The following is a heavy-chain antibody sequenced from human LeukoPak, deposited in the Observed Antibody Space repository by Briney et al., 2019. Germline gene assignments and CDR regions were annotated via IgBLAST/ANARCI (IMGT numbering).Heavy chain of an antibody. D-gene: IGHD4-17*01. J-gene: IGHJ4*02. CDR1: GGTFSSYA. Sequence: SVKVSCKASGGTFSSYAISWVRQAPGQGLEWMGGIIPIFGTANYAQKFQGRVTITADKSTSTAYMELSSLRSEDTAVYYCARDQAEGTFYGDYALFDYWGQGTLVTVSS. CDR3: ARDQAEGTFYGDYALFDY. V-gene: IGHV1-69*06. CDR2: IIPIFGTA.